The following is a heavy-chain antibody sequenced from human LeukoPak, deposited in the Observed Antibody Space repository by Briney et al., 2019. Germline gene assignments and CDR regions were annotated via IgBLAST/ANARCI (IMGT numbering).Heavy chain of an antibody. J-gene: IGHJ6*02. Sequence: PGGSLRLSCAASGFTVSSNYMSWVRQAPGKGLEWVSVIYSGGTTYYADSVKGRFTISRDNSKNTLYLQMNSLRAEDTAVYYCAREGEQWLAYYYYGMDVWGQGTTVTVPS. D-gene: IGHD6-19*01. CDR1: GFTVSSNY. CDR3: AREGEQWLAYYYYGMDV. CDR2: IYSGGTT. V-gene: IGHV3-53*01.